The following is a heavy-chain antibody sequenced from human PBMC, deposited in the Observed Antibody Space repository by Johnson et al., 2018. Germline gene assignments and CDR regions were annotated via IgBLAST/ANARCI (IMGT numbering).Heavy chain of an antibody. J-gene: IGHJ6*02. CDR1: GFTFSTYS. V-gene: IGHV3-21*04. CDR3: AKSSPIKGRYYYYGMDV. Sequence: EVQLVESGGGLVKPGGSLRLSCAASGFTFSTYSMNWVRQAPGKGLEWVSSISGSSSYIYYADSVKGRFTISRDDAKNSLYLQMKSLRAQDTALYYCAKSSPIKGRYYYYGMDVWGQGTTVTVSS. CDR2: ISGSSSYI.